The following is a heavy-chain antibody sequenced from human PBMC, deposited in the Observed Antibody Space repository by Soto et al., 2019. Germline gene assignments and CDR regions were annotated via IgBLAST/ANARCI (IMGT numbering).Heavy chain of an antibody. Sequence: QVQLQESGPGLVKPSDTLSLTCTVSGGSISPYYWSWLRQAPGKGLEWIGYIYFAGTTTYNPSLKNRVTISVDTSKNQFSLKLTSVTAADTAVYYCARLGGYFQALDSWGQGTLVTVSS. CDR3: ARLGGYFQALDS. CDR2: IYFAGTT. J-gene: IGHJ4*02. V-gene: IGHV4-59*08. CDR1: GGSISPYY. D-gene: IGHD3-22*01.